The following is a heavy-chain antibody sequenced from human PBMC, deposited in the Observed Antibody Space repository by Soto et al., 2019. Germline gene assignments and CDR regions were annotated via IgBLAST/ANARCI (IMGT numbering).Heavy chain of an antibody. Sequence: SQTLSLTCAISGDSVSSNSAAWNWIRQSPSRGLEWLGRTYYRSKWYNDYAVSVKSRITINPDTSKNQFSLQLNSVTPEDTAVYYCARDNYYGSGSYYNPPDYWGQGTLVTVSS. CDR2: TYYRSKWYN. CDR3: ARDNYYGSGSYYNPPDY. J-gene: IGHJ4*02. CDR1: GDSVSSNSAA. D-gene: IGHD3-10*01. V-gene: IGHV6-1*01.